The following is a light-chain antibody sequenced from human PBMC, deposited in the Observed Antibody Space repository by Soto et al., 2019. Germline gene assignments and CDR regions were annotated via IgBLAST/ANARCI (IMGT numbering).Light chain of an antibody. CDR1: QSVSSN. Sequence: EIVMTQSPATLSVSPGERATLSCGASQSVSSNLAWYQQKPGQAPRLLIYGASTRATGIPARFSGSGSGTDFTLTISSLQSEDFAVYYCQQYNNWPPMYTFGQGTKLEIK. J-gene: IGKJ2*01. V-gene: IGKV3-15*01. CDR2: GAS. CDR3: QQYNNWPPMYT.